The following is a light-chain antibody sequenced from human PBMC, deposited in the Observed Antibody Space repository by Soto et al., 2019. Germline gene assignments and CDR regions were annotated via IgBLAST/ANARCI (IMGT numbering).Light chain of an antibody. CDR3: QNYDSSLWT. V-gene: IGKV3-20*01. Sequence: DIVLTQSPGTLSLSPGERATLSCRASQSVSSSYLAWYQQKPGQAPRLLIYDASSRATGVPHRFSGSGSGTDFTLPISRLEHEDFAVYYCQNYDSSLWTFGQGNKLEF. CDR1: QSVSSSY. J-gene: IGKJ1*01. CDR2: DAS.